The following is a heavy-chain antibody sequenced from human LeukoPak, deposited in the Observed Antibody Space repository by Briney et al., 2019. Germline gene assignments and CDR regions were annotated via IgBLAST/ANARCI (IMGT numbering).Heavy chain of an antibody. D-gene: IGHD4-17*01. CDR3: ARGGPYGEGYFDY. Sequence: SETLSLTCAVYGGSFSGYYWSWIRQPPGKGLEWIGEINHSGSTNYNPSLKSRVTISVDTSKNQFSLKLSSVTAADTAVYYCARGGPYGEGYFDYWGQGTLVTVSS. CDR1: GGSFSGYY. J-gene: IGHJ4*02. V-gene: IGHV4-34*01. CDR2: INHSGST.